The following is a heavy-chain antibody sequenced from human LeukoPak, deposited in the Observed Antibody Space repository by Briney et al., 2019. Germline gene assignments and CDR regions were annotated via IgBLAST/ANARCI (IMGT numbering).Heavy chain of an antibody. CDR2: INHSGST. D-gene: IGHD3-10*01. CDR3: ARGPGYGSGSYYNASFDY. J-gene: IGHJ4*02. Sequence: SETLSLTCAVYGGFFSGYYWSWIRQPPGKGLEWIGEINHSGSTNYNPSLKSRVTISVDTSKNQFSLKLSSVTAADTAVYYCARGPGYGSGSYYNASFDYWGQGTLVTASS. CDR1: GGFFSGYY. V-gene: IGHV4-34*01.